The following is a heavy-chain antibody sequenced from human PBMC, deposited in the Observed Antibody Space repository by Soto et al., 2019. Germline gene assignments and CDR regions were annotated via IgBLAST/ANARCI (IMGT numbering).Heavy chain of an antibody. D-gene: IGHD2-2*01. Sequence: GGSLRLSCAASGFSFSSYAMSWVRQAPGKGLEWVSAINGGGGSTYYADSVKGRFIISRDNSKNTLYLQMNSLRAEDTAVYYCAKREKVVVVPAAELNWGQGTLVTVSS. CDR3: AKREKVVVVPAAELN. V-gene: IGHV3-23*01. J-gene: IGHJ4*02. CDR2: INGGGGST. CDR1: GFSFSSYA.